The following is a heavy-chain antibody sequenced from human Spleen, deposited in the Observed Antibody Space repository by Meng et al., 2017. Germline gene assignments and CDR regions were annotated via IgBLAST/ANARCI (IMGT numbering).Heavy chain of an antibody. J-gene: IGHJ5*02. CDR3: ARGGSTMVTTWFDP. CDR2: INPSGGST. D-gene: IGHD4-17*01. Sequence: QVQLVQSGAEVKKPGASVKISCKASGYTFTTYFMHWVRQAPGQGLEWMGVINPSGGSTDYALKFQDRVTMTRDTSTSTVYMEVSSLRSEDTAVYYCARGGSTMVTTWFDPWGQGTLVTVSS. V-gene: IGHV1-46*01. CDR1: GYTFTTYF.